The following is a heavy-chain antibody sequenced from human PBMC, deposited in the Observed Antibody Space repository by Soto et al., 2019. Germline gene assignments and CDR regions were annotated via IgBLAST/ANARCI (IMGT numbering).Heavy chain of an antibody. D-gene: IGHD4-17*01. CDR1: GGSISSSNW. Sequence: SETLSLTCAVSGGSISSSNWWSWVRQPPGKGLEWIGEIYHSGSTNYNPSLKSRVTISVDKSKNQFSLKLSSVTAADTAVYYCAREIYGGNSVNDYWGQGTLVTVSS. CDR2: IYHSGST. V-gene: IGHV4-4*02. CDR3: AREIYGGNSVNDY. J-gene: IGHJ4*02.